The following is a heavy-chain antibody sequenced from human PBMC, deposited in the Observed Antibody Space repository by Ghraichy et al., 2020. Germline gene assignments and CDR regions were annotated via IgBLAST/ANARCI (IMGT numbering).Heavy chain of an antibody. CDR3: ARHRGYSSSWYRAFDI. CDR1: GGSISSSSYY. CDR2: IYYSGST. V-gene: IGHV4-39*01. J-gene: IGHJ3*02. D-gene: IGHD6-13*01. Sequence: SQTLSLTCTVSGGSISSSSYYWGWIRQPPGKGLEWIGSIYYSGSTYYNPSLKSRVTISVDTSKNQFSLKLSSVTAADTAVYYCARHRGYSSSWYRAFDIWGQGTMVNVSS.